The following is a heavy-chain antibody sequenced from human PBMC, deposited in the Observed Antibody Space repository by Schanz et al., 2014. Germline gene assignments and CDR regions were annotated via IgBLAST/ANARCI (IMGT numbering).Heavy chain of an antibody. CDR1: GFVFRGYV. D-gene: IGHD3-10*01. V-gene: IGHV3-30-3*01. CDR3: VREENYPSFLGYYYYMDV. Sequence: VQLVESGGDLVKPGGSLRLSCAASGFVFRGYVMHWVRQAPGKGLEWAALISHDGNNKHYVDSVEGRFTISRDNSKSMLFLEMSSLRVEDTAVYYCVREENYPSFLGYYYYMDVWGKGTSVTVSS. J-gene: IGHJ6*03. CDR2: ISHDGNNK.